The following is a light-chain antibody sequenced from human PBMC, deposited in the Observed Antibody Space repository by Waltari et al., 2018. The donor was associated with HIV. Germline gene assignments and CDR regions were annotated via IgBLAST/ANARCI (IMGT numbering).Light chain of an antibody. Sequence: QSVLTQPAAVSGSPGPSIAVSCTGTSRDVGGYDYVSWYQQHPDKAPKLLIYEVRSRPSGFSDRFSGSKSGNTASLTISGLQPEDEADYYCSSFTDNRAVIFGGGTKLTVL. CDR2: EVR. V-gene: IGLV2-14*03. CDR3: SSFTDNRAVI. J-gene: IGLJ2*01. CDR1: SRDVGGYDY.